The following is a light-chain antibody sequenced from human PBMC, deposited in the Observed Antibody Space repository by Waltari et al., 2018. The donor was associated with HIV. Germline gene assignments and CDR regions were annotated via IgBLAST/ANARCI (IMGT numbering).Light chain of an antibody. Sequence: STELRQPPSVSVSPGQTARNNCPGVALAKKIAYWYQQKSGQAPVLVIYEDSSLPSGISERVSGSSSGTVATFTISGAQVEDAADYYCYSTDSSANHGVFGGGTKLTVL. J-gene: IGLJ3*02. CDR3: YSTDSSANHGV. CDR2: EDS. CDR1: ALAKKI. V-gene: IGLV3-10*01.